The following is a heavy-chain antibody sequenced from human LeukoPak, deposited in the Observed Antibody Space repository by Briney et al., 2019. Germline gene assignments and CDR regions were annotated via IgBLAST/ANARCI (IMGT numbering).Heavy chain of an antibody. Sequence: GGSLRLSCAASGFSFSSHWMTWVRQAPGKGPEWVANIKPDGSEKYYVDSVKGRFTISRDNAKNSLYLQMNSLRAEDTAVYYCASDFWSGYYPIDYWGQGTLVTVSS. CDR1: GFSFSSHW. CDR2: IKPDGSEK. D-gene: IGHD3-3*01. J-gene: IGHJ4*02. CDR3: ASDFWSGYYPIDY. V-gene: IGHV3-7*03.